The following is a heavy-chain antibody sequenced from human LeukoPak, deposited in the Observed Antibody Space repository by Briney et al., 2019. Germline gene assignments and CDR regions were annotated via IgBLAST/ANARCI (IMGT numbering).Heavy chain of an antibody. J-gene: IGHJ4*02. CDR3: ARGLRAEIAAAGHY. CDR2: ISAYNGNT. V-gene: IGHV1-18*01. CDR1: GYTFTSYG. D-gene: IGHD6-13*01. Sequence: ASVKVSCKASGYTFTSYGISWVRQAPGQGLEWMGWISAYNGNTNYAQKLQGRVTTTTDTSTSTAYMELRSLRSDDAAVYYCARGLRAEIAAAGHYWGQGTLVTVSS.